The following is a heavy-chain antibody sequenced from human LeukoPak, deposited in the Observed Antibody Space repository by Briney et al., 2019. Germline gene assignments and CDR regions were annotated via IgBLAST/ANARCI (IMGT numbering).Heavy chain of an antibody. V-gene: IGHV3-74*01. CDR1: GFKFSNHW. Sequence: PGGYLRLSCAASGFKFSNHWMHWVRQSPGKGLVWVARINNDGSDTSHADSVEGRFTISRDNAENTLYLQMNSLRVEDTAMYFCARNNWGIDDWGQGTLVTVSS. D-gene: IGHD7-27*01. CDR3: ARNNWGIDD. J-gene: IGHJ4*02. CDR2: INNDGSDT.